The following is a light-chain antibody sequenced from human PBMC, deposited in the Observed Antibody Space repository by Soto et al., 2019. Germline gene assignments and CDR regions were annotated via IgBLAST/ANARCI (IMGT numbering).Light chain of an antibody. CDR3: MQALQSPWT. CDR2: LSS. V-gene: IGKV2-28*01. CDR1: QSLLHNNGYSY. Sequence: DIQMTQSPLSLPVTPGEPASISCRSSQSLLHNNGYSYLDWYLXKQGQSPQLXINLSSYRASGVPDRFSGSGSGTDLTLKLSRVEAEDGGVYDGMQALQSPWTFGQGTKVDIK. J-gene: IGKJ1*01.